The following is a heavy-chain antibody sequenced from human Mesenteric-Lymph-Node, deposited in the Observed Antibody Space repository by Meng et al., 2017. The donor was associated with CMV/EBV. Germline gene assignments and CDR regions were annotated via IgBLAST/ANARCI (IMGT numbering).Heavy chain of an antibody. V-gene: IGHV5-51*01. CDR2: IYPGDSDT. CDR1: FTSYW. D-gene: IGHD2-2*01. J-gene: IGHJ6*02. CDR3: ARRVYCSSTSCQYYYDMDV. Sequence: FTSYWIGWVRQMPGKGLEWMGIIYPGDSDTRYSPSFQGQVTISADKSISTAYLQWSSLKASDTAMYYCARRVYCSSTSCQYYYDMDVWGQGTTVTVSS.